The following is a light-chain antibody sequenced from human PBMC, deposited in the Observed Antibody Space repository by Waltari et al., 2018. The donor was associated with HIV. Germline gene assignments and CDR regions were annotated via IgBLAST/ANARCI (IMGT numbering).Light chain of an antibody. CDR2: KDS. CDR3: QSADSSGTYVV. V-gene: IGLV3-25*03. Sequence: SYELTQPPSVSVSPGQTARITCSGDALPKQYAYWYQQKPGQAPLLVIYKDSERPSGIPERFSVSSSGTTVTLTISGVQAEDEADYYGQSADSSGTYVVFGGGTKLTVL. CDR1: ALPKQY. J-gene: IGLJ2*01.